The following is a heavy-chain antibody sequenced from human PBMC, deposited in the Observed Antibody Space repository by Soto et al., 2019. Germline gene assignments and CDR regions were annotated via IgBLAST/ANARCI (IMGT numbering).Heavy chain of an antibody. CDR1: GYTFTSYY. CDR2: INPSGGST. J-gene: IGHJ6*02. V-gene: IGHV1-46*01. Sequence: GASVKVSCKASGYTFTSYYMHWVRQAPGQGLEWMGVINPSGGSTGYAQKFQGRVTMTRDPSTSTVYMEMSSLRSEDTAVYYCARILVGHVDIVATNHYYYYYGMDVWGQGTTVTVSS. D-gene: IGHD5-12*01. CDR3: ARILVGHVDIVATNHYYYYYGMDV.